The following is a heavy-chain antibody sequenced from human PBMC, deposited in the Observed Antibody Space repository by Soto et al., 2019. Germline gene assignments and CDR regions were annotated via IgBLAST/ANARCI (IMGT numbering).Heavy chain of an antibody. CDR2: ISTTSFTI. J-gene: IGHJ5*01. CDR3: ARDRCYDGTCYSASDS. CDR1: GFRFSTYN. D-gene: IGHD2-15*01. Sequence: PGASLRLSCADSGFRFSTYNMDWFRQAPGKGPEWIAHISTTSFTIYYADSVKGRLTISRDNDRNSLYLEMNSLRDEDTAVYYCARDRCYDGTCYSASDSWGQGTLVTVS. V-gene: IGHV3-48*02.